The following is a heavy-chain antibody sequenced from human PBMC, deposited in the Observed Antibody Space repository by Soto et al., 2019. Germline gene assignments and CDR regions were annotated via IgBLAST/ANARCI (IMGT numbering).Heavy chain of an antibody. CDR3: ARGQRFSDWFDP. Sequence: SETLSLTCTVSGGAMSTCDWTWFRLTAGKGLEGIGRIYSSGSTKYNPALQSRVTMSLDTSNNQFSLRLTSVTAADTAVYYCARGQRFSDWFDPWGQGTLVTVS. J-gene: IGHJ5*02. CDR1: GGAMSTCD. CDR2: IYSSGST. D-gene: IGHD3-3*01. V-gene: IGHV4-4*07.